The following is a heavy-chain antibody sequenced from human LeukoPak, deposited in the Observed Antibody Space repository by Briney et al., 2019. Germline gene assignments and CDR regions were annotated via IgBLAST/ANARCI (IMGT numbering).Heavy chain of an antibody. D-gene: IGHD5-18*01. J-gene: IGHJ6*02. CDR1: GFTFTTYW. CDR2: INSDGSIT. CDR3: ARDAVDTANAV. V-gene: IGHV3-74*01. Sequence: GGSLRLSCAAFGFTFTTYWMHWVHQDPGKGLVWVSHINSDGSITSYADSVKGRFTISRDNAKNTLYLQMNSLRAEDTAVYYCARDAVDTANAVWGQGTTVTVSS.